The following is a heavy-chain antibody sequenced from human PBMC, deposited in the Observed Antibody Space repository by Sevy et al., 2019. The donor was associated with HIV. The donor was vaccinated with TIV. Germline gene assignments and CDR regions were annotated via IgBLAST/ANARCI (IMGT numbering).Heavy chain of an antibody. Sequence: GGSLILSCAASGFTFSSYAMSWVRHAPGKGLEWVSAISGSGGSTYYADSVKGRFTISRDNSKNTLYLQMNSLRAEDTAVYYCAKDRADSSGPMDYWGQGTLVTVSS. V-gene: IGHV3-23*01. J-gene: IGHJ4*02. CDR2: ISGSGGST. D-gene: IGHD6-19*01. CDR3: AKDRADSSGPMDY. CDR1: GFTFSSYA.